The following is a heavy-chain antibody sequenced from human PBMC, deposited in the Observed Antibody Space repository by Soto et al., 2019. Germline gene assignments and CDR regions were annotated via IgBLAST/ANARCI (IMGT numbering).Heavy chain of an antibody. D-gene: IGHD2-15*01. V-gene: IGHV4-34*01. CDR1: GGSFSGYY. Sequence: SETLSLTCAVYGGSFSGYYWSWIRQPPGKGLEWIGEINHSGSTNYNPSLKSRVTISVDTSKNQFSLKLSSVTAADTAVYYCARGSFGCSGGSCYSGAFDIWGQGTMVTVSS. J-gene: IGHJ3*02. CDR3: ARGSFGCSGGSCYSGAFDI. CDR2: INHSGST.